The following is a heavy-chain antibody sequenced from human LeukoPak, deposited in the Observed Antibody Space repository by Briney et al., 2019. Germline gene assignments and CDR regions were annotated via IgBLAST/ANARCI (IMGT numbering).Heavy chain of an antibody. V-gene: IGHV3-9*01. CDR3: ARDFCTGCNYYFYGMDV. J-gene: IGHJ6*02. CDR2: ISANSANI. CDR1: GFPFSSYW. Sequence: PGGSLLLSCAASGFPFSSYWMHWVRQAPGRGLEWVSGISANSANICYADSGKGRFTLSRDNAKNSLYLQMNSLRTEDTALYYCARDFCTGCNYYFYGMDVWGRGTTVTVSS. D-gene: IGHD2-2*01.